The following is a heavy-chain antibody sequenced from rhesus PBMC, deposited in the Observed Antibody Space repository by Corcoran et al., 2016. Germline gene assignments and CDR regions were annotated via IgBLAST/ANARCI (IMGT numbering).Heavy chain of an antibody. Sequence: QVQLQESGPGLVKPSETLSLTCAVSGGSISSGYYSWSWIRQPPGKGLEWIGYITYSGSTSYTPSPKSRVTISRDTSKNPFSLKRRSVTAADTAVYYCAREIYGGGVDYWGQGVLVTVSS. CDR1: GGSISSGYYS. CDR3: AREIYGGGVDY. CDR2: ITYSGST. V-gene: IGHV4-122*02. J-gene: IGHJ4*01. D-gene: IGHD4-29*01.